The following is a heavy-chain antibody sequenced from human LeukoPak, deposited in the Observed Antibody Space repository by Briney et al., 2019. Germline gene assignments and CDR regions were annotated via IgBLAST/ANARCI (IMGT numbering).Heavy chain of an antibody. Sequence: PGGSLRLSCAASGFTFSSYAMSWVRQAPGKGLEWVSAISGSGGSTYYADSVKGRFTISRDNSKNTLYLQMNSLRAEDTALYYCAKHLSGSRAFDYWGQGALVTVSS. D-gene: IGHD1-14*01. V-gene: IGHV3-23*01. J-gene: IGHJ4*02. CDR2: ISGSGGST. CDR3: AKHLSGSRAFDY. CDR1: GFTFSSYA.